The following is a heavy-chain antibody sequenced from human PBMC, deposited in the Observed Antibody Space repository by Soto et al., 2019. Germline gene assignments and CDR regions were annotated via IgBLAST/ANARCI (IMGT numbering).Heavy chain of an antibody. D-gene: IGHD2-8*01. V-gene: IGHV4-31*03. CDR1: GDSVSSGGYY. CDR3: ARENFGVIIHDAFDL. Sequence: QVQLQESGPGLVMPSQTLSLTCTVSGDSVSSGGYYWNWIRQHPGRGQEWLGYIYDSETTYYNPSLESRLSISVDASKNQFSLKVTSVTPADTAVYYCARENFGVIIHDAFDLWGQGTMVTVSS. CDR2: IYDSETT. J-gene: IGHJ3*01.